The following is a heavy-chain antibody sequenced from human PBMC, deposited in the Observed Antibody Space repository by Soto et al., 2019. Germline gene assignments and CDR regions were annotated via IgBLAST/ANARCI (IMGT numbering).Heavy chain of an antibody. CDR1: GDTLTELV. V-gene: IGHV1-24*01. J-gene: IGHJ3*02. D-gene: IGHD6-13*01. Sequence: GASVKVSRTASGDTLTELVIDVVRKTPGKGLEWMGGFDPEDGETIYAQKFQGRVTMTEDTSTDTAYMELSSLRSEDTAVYYCATDFSSSWYLDAFDIWGQGTMVTVPS. CDR3: ATDFSSSWYLDAFDI. CDR2: FDPEDGET.